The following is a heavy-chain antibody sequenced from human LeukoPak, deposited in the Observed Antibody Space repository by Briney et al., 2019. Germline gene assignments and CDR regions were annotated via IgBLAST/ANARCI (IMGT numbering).Heavy chain of an antibody. Sequence: ASVKVSCKASGYTFISYDINWVRQATGQGLEWMGWMNPNSGNTGYAQKFQGRVTMTRSTSINTAYMELSSLTSDDTAVYYYARLGEYSNWFDPWGQGTLVIVSS. CDR3: ARLGEYSNWFDP. V-gene: IGHV1-8*01. CDR2: MNPNSGNT. J-gene: IGHJ5*02. D-gene: IGHD3-16*01. CDR1: GYTFISYD.